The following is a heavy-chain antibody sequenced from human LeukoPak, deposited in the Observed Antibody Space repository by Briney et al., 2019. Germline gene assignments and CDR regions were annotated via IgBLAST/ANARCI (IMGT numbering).Heavy chain of an antibody. Sequence: PSETLSLTCTVSGGSISSYYWSWIRQPAAKGLEWIGRIYTSGSTNYNPSLTRRVTMSVATSTNQISLTLSSVTAAATASSYCAIVLNERVRGVRVPDDAFDIWGQGTMVTVSS. CDR2: IYTSGST. D-gene: IGHD3-10*01. J-gene: IGHJ3*02. V-gene: IGHV4-4*07. CDR3: AIVLNERVRGVRVPDDAFDI. CDR1: GGSISSYY.